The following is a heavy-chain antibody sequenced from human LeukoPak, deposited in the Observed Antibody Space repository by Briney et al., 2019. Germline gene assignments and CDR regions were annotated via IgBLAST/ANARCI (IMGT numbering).Heavy chain of an antibody. V-gene: IGHV4-38-2*02. CDR2: IYHSGST. D-gene: IGHD3-22*01. CDR3: ARDTYYYDSSGYSYFDY. Sequence: SETLSLTCAVSGYSISSGYYWGWIRQPPGKGLEWIGSIYHSGSTYYNPSLKSRVTISVDTSKNQFSPKLSSVTAADTAVYYCARDTYYYDSSGYSYFDYWGQGTLVTVSS. CDR1: GYSISSGYY. J-gene: IGHJ4*02.